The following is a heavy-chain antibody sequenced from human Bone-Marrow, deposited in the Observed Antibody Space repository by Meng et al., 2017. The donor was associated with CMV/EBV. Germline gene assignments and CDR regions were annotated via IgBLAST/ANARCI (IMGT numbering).Heavy chain of an antibody. CDR3: VQGGIAPLGA. CDR2: ISGGGTTT. V-gene: IGHV3-23*01. CDR1: GLTFMNSA. J-gene: IGHJ5*02. D-gene: IGHD6-13*01. Sequence: ASGLTFMNSAMGWVRQAPGKGLEWVSTISGGGTTTYYTDAVKGRFTISRDNSKNTVFLQLTSLGAEDTALYYCVQGGIAPLGAWGQGTLVTVSS.